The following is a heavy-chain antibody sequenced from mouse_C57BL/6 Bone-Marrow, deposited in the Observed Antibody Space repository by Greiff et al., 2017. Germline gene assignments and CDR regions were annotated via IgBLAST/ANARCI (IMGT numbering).Heavy chain of an antibody. CDR3: TFYDGPFGV. CDR1: GFNIKDDY. V-gene: IGHV14-4*01. D-gene: IGHD2-3*01. J-gene: IGHJ1*03. Sequence: EVQLQQSGAELVRPGASVKLSCTASGFNIKDDYMHWVKQRPEQGLEWIGWIDPENGDTEYASKFQGKATITAATSSNTAYLQLSSLTSEDTAVYYCTFYDGPFGVWGTGTTVTVSS. CDR2: IDPENGDT.